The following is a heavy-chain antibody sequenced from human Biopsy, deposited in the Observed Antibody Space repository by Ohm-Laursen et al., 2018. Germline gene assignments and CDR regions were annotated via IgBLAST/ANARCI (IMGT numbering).Heavy chain of an antibody. Sequence: ASVKVSCKASGYTFTDSYMHWVRQAPGQGLEWMGWINPDSGGTNYAQKFQGRVTMTRDTSMSTAYMELNRLRSDDTAVYYCARGGLNYWYFDLWGRGTLVTVSS. CDR3: ARGGLNYWYFDL. V-gene: IGHV1-2*02. D-gene: IGHD1-26*01. CDR2: INPDSGGT. CDR1: GYTFTDSY. J-gene: IGHJ2*01.